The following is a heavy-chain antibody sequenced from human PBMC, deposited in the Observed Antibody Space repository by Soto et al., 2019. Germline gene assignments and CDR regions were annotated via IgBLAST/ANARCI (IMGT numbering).Heavy chain of an antibody. J-gene: IGHJ4*02. Sequence: SETLSLTCAVYGGSFSGYYWSWIRQPPGKGLEWIGEINHSGSTNYNPSLKSRVTISVDTSKNQFSLKLSSVTAEDTAVYYCVKEPTATVNCDYWGQGTLVTVSS. CDR1: GGSFSGYY. CDR3: VKEPTATVNCDY. D-gene: IGHD4-17*01. CDR2: INHSGST. V-gene: IGHV4-34*01.